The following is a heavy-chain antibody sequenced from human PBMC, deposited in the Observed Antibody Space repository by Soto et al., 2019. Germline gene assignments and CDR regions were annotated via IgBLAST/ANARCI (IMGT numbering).Heavy chain of an antibody. J-gene: IGHJ5*02. Sequence: LXLSCEGSVFTSDDYTMHWVRQAPGKGLEWVSGISWNSGSIGYADSVKGRFTISRDNAKNSLYLQMKSLRAEDTALYYCAKDRISGYSRGPNWFDPWGQGTLVTVSS. CDR3: AKDRISGYSRGPNWFDP. CDR1: VFTSDDYT. V-gene: IGHV3-9*02. D-gene: IGHD6-13*01. CDR2: ISWNSGSI.